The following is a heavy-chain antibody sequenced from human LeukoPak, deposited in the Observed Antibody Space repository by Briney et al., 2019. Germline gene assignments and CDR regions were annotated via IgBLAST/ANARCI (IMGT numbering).Heavy chain of an antibody. V-gene: IGHV4-4*09. CDR1: GGSISSYY. D-gene: IGHD1-26*01. CDR3: ARVALGASDY. Sequence: SETLSLTCTVSGGSISSYYWSWLRQPPGKGLEWIGYIYTSGSTNYNPSLKSRVTISVDTSKNQFSLKLSSVTAADTAVYYCARVALGASDYWGQGTLVTVSS. CDR2: IYTSGST. J-gene: IGHJ4*02.